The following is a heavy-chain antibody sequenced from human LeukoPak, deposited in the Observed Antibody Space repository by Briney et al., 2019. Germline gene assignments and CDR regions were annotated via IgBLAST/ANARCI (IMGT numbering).Heavy chain of an antibody. J-gene: IGHJ5*02. CDR2: IYAGDSDT. V-gene: IGHV5-51*01. CDR1: GYSFTSYW. D-gene: IGHD3-22*01. Sequence: GESLKISCKGSGYSFTSYWIGWVRQMPGKGLEWMGMIYAGDSDTRYSPSFEGQVTISVDKSISTAYLQWSSLEASDTAMYYCARHTKFSSGSSWFDPWGQGTLVIVSS. CDR3: ARHTKFSSGSSWFDP.